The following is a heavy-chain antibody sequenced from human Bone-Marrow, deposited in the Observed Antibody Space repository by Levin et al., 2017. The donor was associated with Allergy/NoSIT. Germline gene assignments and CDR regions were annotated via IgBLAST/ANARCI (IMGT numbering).Heavy chain of an antibody. Sequence: SCVASGFTFSDYWMTWVRQPLGKGLEWVANIKQDGSAEFYAESVKGRFTISRDNAKNSLFLQMNYLGTDDTAVYFCARDTTVGGEAWGQGTLVTVSS. J-gene: IGHJ5*02. D-gene: IGHD4-11*01. CDR3: ARDTTVGGEA. CDR1: GFTFSDYW. CDR2: IKQDGSAE. V-gene: IGHV3-7*03.